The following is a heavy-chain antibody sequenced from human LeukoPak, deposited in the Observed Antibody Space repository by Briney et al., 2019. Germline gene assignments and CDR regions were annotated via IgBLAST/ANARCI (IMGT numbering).Heavy chain of an antibody. CDR3: ARERASAGPHFEH. Sequence: SEPLSLPCSVSGGSLSTYYWSWLRQPPGKGLEWIGYNYNCGTTNYNPSLKSRVTISVDRSKNQFSLSLTSVTAADTAVYYCARERASAGPHFEHWGRGILVTVSS. CDR1: GGSLSTYY. V-gene: IGHV4-59*01. CDR2: NYNCGTT. J-gene: IGHJ4*02. D-gene: IGHD6-13*01.